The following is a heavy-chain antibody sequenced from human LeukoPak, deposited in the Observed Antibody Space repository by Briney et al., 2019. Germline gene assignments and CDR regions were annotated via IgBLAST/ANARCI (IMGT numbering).Heavy chain of an antibody. V-gene: IGHV1-8*01. CDR3: ATELRWKDH. CDR2: MKPNSGNT. Sequence: GASVKVSCKASGYTFTNYDINWVRQATGQALEWMGYMKPNSGNTGYAQKFQGRVTMTRDTSISTAYMELSSLTSENTAVYYCATELRWKDHWGQGTLVTVSS. D-gene: IGHD4-23*01. CDR1: GYTFTNYD. J-gene: IGHJ4*02.